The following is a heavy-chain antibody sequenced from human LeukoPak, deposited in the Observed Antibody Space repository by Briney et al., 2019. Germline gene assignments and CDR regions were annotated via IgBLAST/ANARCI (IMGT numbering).Heavy chain of an antibody. CDR3: ARLDDILTGDSY. J-gene: IGHJ4*02. CDR2: IIPIFGTA. CDR1: GGTFSSYA. Sequence: GASVKVSCKASGGTFSSYAIGWVRQAPGQGLEWMGGIIPIFGTANYAQKFQGRVTITADESTSTAYMELSSLRSEDTAVYYCARLDDILTGDSYLGQGTLVTVSS. V-gene: IGHV1-69*13. D-gene: IGHD3-9*01.